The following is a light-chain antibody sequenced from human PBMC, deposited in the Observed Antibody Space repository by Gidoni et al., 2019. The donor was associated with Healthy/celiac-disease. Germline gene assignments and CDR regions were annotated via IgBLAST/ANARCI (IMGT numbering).Light chain of an antibody. CDR2: AAS. V-gene: IGKV1-8*01. Sequence: AIRLTQSPSSLSASTGDRVTITCRASQGISSYLAWYQQKPGKAPKLLIYAASTLQSGVPSRFSGSGSGTDFTLTISCLQSEDFATYYCQQYYSHPLTFXGXTKVEIK. J-gene: IGKJ4*01. CDR3: QQYYSHPLT. CDR1: QGISSY.